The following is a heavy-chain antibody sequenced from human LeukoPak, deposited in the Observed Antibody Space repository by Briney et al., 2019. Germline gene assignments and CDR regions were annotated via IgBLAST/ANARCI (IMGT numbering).Heavy chain of an antibody. Sequence: PAASVTVSCKASGYTFTGYYMHWVRQAPGQGLEWMGWINPNSGGTNYAQKFQGRVTMTRDTSISTAYMELSRLRSDDTAVYYCARSLRISGLCHLVYWGQGTLVTVSS. CDR1: GYTFTGYY. J-gene: IGHJ4*02. CDR2: INPNSGGT. CDR3: ARSLRISGLCHLVY. D-gene: IGHD2-21*01. V-gene: IGHV1-2*02.